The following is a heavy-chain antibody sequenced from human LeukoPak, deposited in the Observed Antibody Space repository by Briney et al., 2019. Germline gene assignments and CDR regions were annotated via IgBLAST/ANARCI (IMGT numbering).Heavy chain of an antibody. CDR2: ISSSSSTI. CDR1: GLTFSSYG. J-gene: IGHJ3*02. Sequence: GGSLRLSCAASGLTFSSYGMHWVRQAPGKGLEWVSYISSSSSTIYYADSVKGRFTISRDNAKNSLYLQMNSLRAEDTAVYYCARDSSGWYSLNAFDIWGQGTMVTVSS. CDR3: ARDSSGWYSLNAFDI. D-gene: IGHD6-19*01. V-gene: IGHV3-48*01.